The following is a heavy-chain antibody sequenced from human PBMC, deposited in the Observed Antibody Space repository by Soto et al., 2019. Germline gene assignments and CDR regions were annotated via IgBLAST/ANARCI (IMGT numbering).Heavy chain of an antibody. CDR1: GGPFSSYA. CDR3: PRDRPPISFYGLDG. D-gene: IGHD6-6*01. V-gene: IGHV1-69*06. CDR2: IIPTFGTA. Sequence: SVQVSCTASGGPFSSYAISWVRQAPGQGLEWMGGIIPTFGTANYAQKFQGRVTITADKSTSTAYLELSSLRSEDTVVYYLPRDRPPISFYGLDGWGQGTMVTGS. J-gene: IGHJ6*02.